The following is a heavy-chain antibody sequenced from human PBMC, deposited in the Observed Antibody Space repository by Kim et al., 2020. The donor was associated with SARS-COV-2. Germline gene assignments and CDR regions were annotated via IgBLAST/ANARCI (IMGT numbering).Heavy chain of an antibody. CDR2: ISYDGSNK. V-gene: IGHV3-30*18. D-gene: IGHD3-3*01. J-gene: IGHJ3*02. CDR3: AKDESIEWLFPSPYDAFDI. CDR1: GFTFSSYG. Sequence: GGSLRLSCAASGFTFSSYGMHWVRQAPGKGLEWVAVISYDGSNKYYADSVKGRFTISRDNSKNTLYLQMNSLRAEDTAVYYCAKDESIEWLFPSPYDAFDIWGQGTMVTVSS.